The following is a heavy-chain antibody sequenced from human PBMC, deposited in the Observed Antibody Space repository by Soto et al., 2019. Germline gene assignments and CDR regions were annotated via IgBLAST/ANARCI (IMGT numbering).Heavy chain of an antibody. CDR2: ISAYNGNT. V-gene: IGHV1-18*01. CDR1: GYTLTSYG. D-gene: IGHD6-6*01. CDR3: ARDRTNRRVYPRSFDP. J-gene: IGHJ5*02. Sequence: ASVKVSCKASGYTLTSYGISWVRQAPGQGLEWMGWISAYNGNTNYAQKLQGRVTMTTDTSTSTAYMELRSLRSDDTAVYYCARDRTNRRVYPRSFDPWGQGTLVTVSS.